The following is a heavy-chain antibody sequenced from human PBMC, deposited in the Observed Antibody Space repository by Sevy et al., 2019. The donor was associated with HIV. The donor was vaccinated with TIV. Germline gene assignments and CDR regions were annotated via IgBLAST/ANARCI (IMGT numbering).Heavy chain of an antibody. D-gene: IGHD2-2*01. V-gene: IGHV5-51*01. Sequence: GESLKISCKASGYSFTSYWIGWVRHMPGKGLEWMGIIYPDDSDTRYSPSFQGQVTMSADRSTSTAYLQWNSLKASDTAVYYCAREGIPAGPDEREHLPAFDHWGQGTLVTVSS. CDR3: AREGIPAGPDEREHLPAFDH. J-gene: IGHJ4*02. CDR1: GYSFTSYW. CDR2: IYPDDSDT.